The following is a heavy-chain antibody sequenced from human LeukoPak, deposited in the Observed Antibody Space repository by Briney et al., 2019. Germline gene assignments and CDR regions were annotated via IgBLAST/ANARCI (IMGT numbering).Heavy chain of an antibody. CDR1: GYSFTSYG. V-gene: IGHV1-18*01. Sequence: GASVKVSCKASGYSFTSYGISWVRQAPVQGLEWMGWISAYNGNTKYAQKLQGRVTMTTDTSTSTAYMELRSLRYDDTAVYYCARVAPVVVAATPFDYWDQGTLVTVSS. D-gene: IGHD2-15*01. CDR3: ARVAPVVVAATPFDY. CDR2: ISAYNGNT. J-gene: IGHJ4*02.